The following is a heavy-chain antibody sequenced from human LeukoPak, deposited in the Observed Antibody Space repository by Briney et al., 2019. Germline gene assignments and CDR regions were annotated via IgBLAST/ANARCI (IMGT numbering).Heavy chain of an antibody. D-gene: IGHD6-13*01. Sequence: GGSLRLSCAVSGFSVTNNYMSWVRQAPGKGLEWVSVFYVGGATYYADSVRGRFTISRDNSKNTLYLQLNSLRVEDTALYYCAKRLAVVGPYFDSWGQGTLVTVSS. CDR1: GFSVTNNY. CDR2: FYVGGAT. V-gene: IGHV3-53*01. J-gene: IGHJ4*02. CDR3: AKRLAVVGPYFDS.